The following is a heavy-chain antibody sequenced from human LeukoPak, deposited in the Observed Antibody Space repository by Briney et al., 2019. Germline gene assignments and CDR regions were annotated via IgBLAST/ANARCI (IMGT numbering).Heavy chain of an antibody. CDR3: ARHYMTTVTKGAFDI. D-gene: IGHD4-17*01. CDR2: IRYDGSNK. CDR1: GFTFSSYG. V-gene: IGHV3-30*02. Sequence: PGGSLRLSCAASGFTFSSYGMHWVRQAPGKVLEWVAFIRYDGSNKYYADSVKGRFTISRDNSKNTLYLQMNSLRAEDTAVYYCARHYMTTVTKGAFDIWGQGTMVTVSS. J-gene: IGHJ3*02.